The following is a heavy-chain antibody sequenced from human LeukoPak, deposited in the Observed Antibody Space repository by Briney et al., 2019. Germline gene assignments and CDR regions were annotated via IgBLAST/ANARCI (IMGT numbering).Heavy chain of an antibody. CDR1: GFTFSSYW. CDR3: AKDQYDYVRGEFDY. D-gene: IGHD3-16*01. V-gene: IGHV3-30*18. CDR2: ISYDGNDK. Sequence: SGGSLRLSCEASGFTFSSYWMSWVRQAPGKGLEWVAVISYDGNDKHYADSVKGRFTISRDNSKNTLYLQMNSLRVEDTAVYYCAKDQYDYVRGEFDYWGQGTLVTVSS. J-gene: IGHJ4*02.